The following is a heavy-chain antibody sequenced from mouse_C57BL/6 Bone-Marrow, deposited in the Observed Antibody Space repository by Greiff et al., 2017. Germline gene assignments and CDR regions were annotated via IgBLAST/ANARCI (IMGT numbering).Heavy chain of an antibody. CDR3: AREDPIYYDYDEAWFAY. J-gene: IGHJ3*01. CDR2: IYPRSGNT. D-gene: IGHD2-4*01. CDR1: GYTFTSYG. V-gene: IGHV1-81*01. Sequence: QVQLKQSGAELARPGASVKLSCKASGYTFTSYGISWVKQRTGQGLEWIGEIYPRSGNTYYTEKFKGKATLTADKSSSTAYMELRSLTSEDSAVYFCAREDPIYYDYDEAWFAYWGQGTLGTVSA.